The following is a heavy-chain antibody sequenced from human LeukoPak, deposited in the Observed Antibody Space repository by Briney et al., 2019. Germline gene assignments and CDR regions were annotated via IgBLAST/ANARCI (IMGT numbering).Heavy chain of an antibody. V-gene: IGHV4-61*08. Sequence: SETLSLTCTVSGGSISSGGYYWSWIRQPPGKGLEWIGYIYYSGSTNYNPSLKSRVTISVDTSKNQFSLKLSSVTAADTAVYYCARGRYDSSGYYTTVDYWGQGTLVTVSS. J-gene: IGHJ4*02. CDR2: IYYSGST. D-gene: IGHD3-22*01. CDR1: GGSISSGGYY. CDR3: ARGRYDSSGYYTTVDY.